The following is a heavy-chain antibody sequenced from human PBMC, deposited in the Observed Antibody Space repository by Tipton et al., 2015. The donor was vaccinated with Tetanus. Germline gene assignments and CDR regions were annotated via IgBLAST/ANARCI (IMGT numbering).Heavy chain of an antibody. D-gene: IGHD3-22*01. Sequence: SLRLSCAASGFTFSSYATSWVRQAPGKGLGWVSAISGSGGSTYYADSVKGRFTISRDNSKNTLYLQMNSLRAEDTAVYYCAKDHYYDSSGYADAFDIWGQGTMVTVSS. CDR2: ISGSGGST. CDR3: AKDHYYDSSGYADAFDI. CDR1: GFTFSSYA. V-gene: IGHV3-23*01. J-gene: IGHJ3*02.